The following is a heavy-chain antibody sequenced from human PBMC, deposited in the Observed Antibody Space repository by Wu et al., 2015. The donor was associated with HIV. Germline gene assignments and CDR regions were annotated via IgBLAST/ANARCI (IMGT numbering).Heavy chain of an antibody. CDR3: VRGDYANYDFWSAYPSY. D-gene: IGHD3-3*01. V-gene: IGHV1-2*02. CDR2: IIPTSGGT. J-gene: IGHJ4*02. CDR1: GGTFSSYA. Sequence: QVQLVQSGAEVKKPGSSVRVSCKASGGTFSSYAFSWARQAPGQGLEWMGGIIPTSGGTNSAQKFQGRVTLTRDTSIGTAYMELRRLTSDDTAVYYCVRGDYANYDFWSAYPSYWGQGTLVTVSS.